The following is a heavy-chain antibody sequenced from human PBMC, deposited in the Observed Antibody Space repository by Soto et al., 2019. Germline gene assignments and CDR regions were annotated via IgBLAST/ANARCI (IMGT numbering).Heavy chain of an antibody. CDR1: VFIFSNHA. CDR3: AKRQGIGAAAKNFDF. Sequence: WGSLRLSCSASVFIFSNHAMSWFRQVPGKGLEWVSGISAGGNLIYYADSVRGRFTMSRDNSKNMLYLQMNSLRAEDTAVYFCAKRQGIGAAAKNFDFWGQGARVTVSS. J-gene: IGHJ4*02. CDR2: ISAGGNLI. V-gene: IGHV3-23*01. D-gene: IGHD6-13*01.